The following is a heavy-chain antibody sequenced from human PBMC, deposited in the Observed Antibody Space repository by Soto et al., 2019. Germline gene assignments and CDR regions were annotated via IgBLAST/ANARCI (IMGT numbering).Heavy chain of an antibody. Sequence: GGSLRLSCAASGFTFSSYAMSWVRQAPGKGLEWVSAISGSGGSTYYADSVKGRFTISRDNSKNTLYLQMNSLRAEDTAVYYCAKDRRRYYDILTGPNWFDPWGQGTLVTVSS. CDR2: ISGSGGST. V-gene: IGHV3-23*01. J-gene: IGHJ5*02. CDR1: GFTFSSYA. D-gene: IGHD3-9*01. CDR3: AKDRRRYYDILTGPNWFDP.